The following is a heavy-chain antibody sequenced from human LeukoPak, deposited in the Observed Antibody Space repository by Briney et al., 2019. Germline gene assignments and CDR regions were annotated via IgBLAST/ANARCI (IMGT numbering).Heavy chain of an antibody. V-gene: IGHV3-11*06. D-gene: IGHD3-9*01. CDR3: ARGPYSYNYDIPVDYFDY. CDR1: GFTFSDYY. J-gene: IGHJ4*02. Sequence: GGSLRLSCAASGFTFSDYYMSWIRQAPGKGLEWVSYISSSSSYTNYADSVKGRFTISRDNAKSSLYLQMNSLRAEDTAVYYCARGPYSYNYDIPVDYFDYWGQGTLVTVSS. CDR2: ISSSSSYT.